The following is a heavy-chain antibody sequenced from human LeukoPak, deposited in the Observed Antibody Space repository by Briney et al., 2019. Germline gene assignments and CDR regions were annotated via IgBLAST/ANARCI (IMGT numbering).Heavy chain of an antibody. V-gene: IGHV4-30-4*08. CDR2: VYYGGST. CDR3: GRGSSIVPFDI. J-gene: IGHJ3*02. CDR1: GGSISRGDFY. Sequence: SQTLSLTCTVSGGSISRGDFYWSWIRQPPGKGLEWVGYVYYGGSTYYNPSLRSRVAISVDTSKAQFSLKLSSVTAADTAVYYRGRGSSIVPFDIWGQGTMVTVAS. D-gene: IGHD2-15*01.